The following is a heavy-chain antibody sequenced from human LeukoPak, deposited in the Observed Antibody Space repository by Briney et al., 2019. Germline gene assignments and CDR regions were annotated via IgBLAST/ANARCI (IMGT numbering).Heavy chain of an antibody. D-gene: IGHD4/OR15-4a*01. J-gene: IGHJ4*02. CDR2: IYSDNT. V-gene: IGHV3-53*01. CDR1: RFTVSSNS. Sequence: GGSLRLSCTVSRFTVSSNSMSCVRQAPGKGLEWVSFIYSDNTHYSDTVKGRFTISRDNSKNTLYLQMNSLRAEDTAVYYCARRAGAYSHPYDYWGQGTLVTVSS. CDR3: ARRAGAYSHPYDY.